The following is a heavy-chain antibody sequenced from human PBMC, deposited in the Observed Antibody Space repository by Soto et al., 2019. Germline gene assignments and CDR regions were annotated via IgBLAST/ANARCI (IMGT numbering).Heavy chain of an antibody. CDR2: IIPIFGTA. D-gene: IGHD3-22*01. CDR3: ASEGHYYDSSCYFDY. Sequence: SVKVSCKASGGTFSSYAISWVRQAPGQGLEWMGGIIPIFGTANYAQKFQGRVTITADESTSTAYMELSSLRSEDTAVYYCASEGHYYDSSCYFDYWGQGTLVTVSS. J-gene: IGHJ4*02. V-gene: IGHV1-69*13. CDR1: GGTFSSYA.